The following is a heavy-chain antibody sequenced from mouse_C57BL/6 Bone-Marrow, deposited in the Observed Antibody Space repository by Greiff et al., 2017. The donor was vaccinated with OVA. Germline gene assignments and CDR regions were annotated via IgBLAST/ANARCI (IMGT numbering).Heavy chain of an antibody. Sequence: QVQLKQPGAELVKPGASVKMSCKASGYTFTSYWITWVKQSPGQGLEWIGDIYPGSGSTYYNEKFKSKATMTVDKSSSTAYMQLSSLTSEDSAVYYYGVIYYDYVDFGCWGKGTLVTVST. V-gene: IGHV1-55*01. CDR1: GYTFTSYW. CDR3: GVIYYDYVDFGC. D-gene: IGHD2-4*01. J-gene: IGHJ3*01. CDR2: IYPGSGST.